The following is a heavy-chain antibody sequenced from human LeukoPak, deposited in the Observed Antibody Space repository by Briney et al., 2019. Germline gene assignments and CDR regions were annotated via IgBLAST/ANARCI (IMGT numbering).Heavy chain of an antibody. Sequence: GRSLRLSCAASGFTFDDYAMHWVRQAPGKGLEWVSGISWNSGSIGYADSVKGRFTIPRDNAKNSLYLQMNSLRAEDMALYYCAKGYSSGWYLGPVDYWGQGTLVTVSS. D-gene: IGHD6-19*01. J-gene: IGHJ4*02. CDR1: GFTFDDYA. CDR3: AKGYSSGWYLGPVDY. CDR2: ISWNSGSI. V-gene: IGHV3-9*03.